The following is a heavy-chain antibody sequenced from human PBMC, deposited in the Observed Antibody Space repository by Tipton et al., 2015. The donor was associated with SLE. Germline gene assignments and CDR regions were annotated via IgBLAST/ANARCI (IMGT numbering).Heavy chain of an antibody. V-gene: IGHV4-59*01. CDR1: GGSISSYY. D-gene: IGHD3-3*01. Sequence: TLSLTCTVSGGSISSYYWSWIRQPPGKGLEWIGYIYYSGSTNYNPSLKSRVTISVDTSNNQFSLNLSSVTAADTAVYYCARGHYDVGSGCSYFDYWGQGTLVTVST. CDR2: IYYSGST. J-gene: IGHJ4*02. CDR3: ARGHYDVGSGCSYFDY.